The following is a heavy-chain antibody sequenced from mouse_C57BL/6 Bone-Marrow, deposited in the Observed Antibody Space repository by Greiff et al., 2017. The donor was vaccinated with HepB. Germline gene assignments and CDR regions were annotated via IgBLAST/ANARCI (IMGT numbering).Heavy chain of an antibody. Sequence: EVMLVESGGGLVKPGGSLKLSCAASGFTFSSYAMSWVRQTPEKRLVWVATISDGGSYTYYPDNVKGRFPISRDNAKNNLYLQMSHLKSEDTAMYYCASLYYYGSSRWYFDVWGTGTTVTVSS. CDR2: ISDGGSYT. CDR1: GFTFSSYA. D-gene: IGHD1-1*01. J-gene: IGHJ1*03. CDR3: ASLYYYGSSRWYFDV. V-gene: IGHV5-4*03.